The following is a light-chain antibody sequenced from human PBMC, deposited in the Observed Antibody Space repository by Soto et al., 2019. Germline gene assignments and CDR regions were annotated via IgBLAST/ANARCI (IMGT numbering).Light chain of an antibody. CDR2: LNSGGSH. CDR3: QTWGTGTHV. CDR1: SGHSSYA. J-gene: IGLJ2*01. Sequence: QPVMTQSPSASASLGASVKLTCALTSGHSSYAIAWHQQQPEKGPRFLMNLNSGGSHSKGDGIPDRFSGSSSGAERYLTISSLQSEDEADYYCQTWGTGTHVFGGGTKLTVL. V-gene: IGLV4-69*02.